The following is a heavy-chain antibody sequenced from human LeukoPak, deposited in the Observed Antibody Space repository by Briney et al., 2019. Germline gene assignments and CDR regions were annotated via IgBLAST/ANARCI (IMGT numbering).Heavy chain of an antibody. V-gene: IGHV1-69*05. J-gene: IGHJ4*02. CDR1: GGTFSSYA. CDR2: IIPIFGTA. D-gene: IGHD5-18*01. Sequence: SVKVSCKASGGTFSSYAISWVRQAPGQGLEWMGRIIPIFGTANYAQKFQGRVTITTDESTSTAYMELSSLRSEDTAVYYCARDGDPNTATLDYWGQGALVTVSS. CDR3: ARDGDPNTATLDY.